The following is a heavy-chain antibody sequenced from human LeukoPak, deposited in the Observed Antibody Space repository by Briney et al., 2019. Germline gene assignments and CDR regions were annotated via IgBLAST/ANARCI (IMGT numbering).Heavy chain of an antibody. CDR2: INADNDNT. CDR3: ARDRAMADY. V-gene: IGHV1-3*01. J-gene: IGHJ4*02. CDR1: GFTFIRYT. D-gene: IGHD5-18*01. Sequence: ASVKVSCKASGFTFIRYTIHWVRQAPGQRLEWMGWINADNDNTRYAQKFQGRVTISRDTPASTAHMELSSLRSEDTAVYYCARDRAMADYWGQGTLVTVSS.